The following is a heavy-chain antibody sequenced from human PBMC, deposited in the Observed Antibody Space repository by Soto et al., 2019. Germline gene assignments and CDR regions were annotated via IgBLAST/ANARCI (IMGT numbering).Heavy chain of an antibody. CDR3: ATAPFYCSGGSCYSDY. J-gene: IGHJ4*02. CDR1: GFTFSSYW. V-gene: IGHV3-7*01. D-gene: IGHD2-15*01. CDR2: IKQDGSEK. Sequence: EVQLVESGGGLVQPGGSLRLSCAASGFTFSSYWMSWVRQAPGKGLEWVANIKQDGSEKYYADSVKGRFTISRDNAKNSLYLQMNSLGAEDTAVYYCATAPFYCSGGSCYSDYWGQGTLVTVSS.